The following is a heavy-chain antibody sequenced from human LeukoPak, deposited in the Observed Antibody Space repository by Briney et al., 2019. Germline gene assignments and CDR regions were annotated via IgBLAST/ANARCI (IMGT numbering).Heavy chain of an antibody. CDR1: GFTFSSYA. CDR2: ISGGGGST. J-gene: IGHJ5*02. D-gene: IGHD1-26*01. CDR3: AKNGVGATTLRWFDP. Sequence: GGSLRLSCAASGFTFSSYAMTWVRQAPGKGLEWVSAISGGGGSTYYADSVKGRFTISRDNSKNTLYLQMNSLRAEDTAVYYCAKNGVGATTLRWFDPWGQGTLVTVSS. V-gene: IGHV3-23*01.